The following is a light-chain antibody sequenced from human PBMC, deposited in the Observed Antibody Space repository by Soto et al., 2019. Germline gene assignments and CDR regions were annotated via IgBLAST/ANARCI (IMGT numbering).Light chain of an antibody. CDR1: QSITSNH. CDR3: QQHGTSPPSWT. CDR2: GAS. Sequence: ETVLTQSPGTLSLSPGERATLFCRASQSITSNHLAWYQQKPGQAPRLLIYGASSRATGIPDRFSGSGSGTDFTLTISILEPEDFAVYYCQQHGTSPPSWTFGRGTKVEIK. V-gene: IGKV3-20*01. J-gene: IGKJ1*01.